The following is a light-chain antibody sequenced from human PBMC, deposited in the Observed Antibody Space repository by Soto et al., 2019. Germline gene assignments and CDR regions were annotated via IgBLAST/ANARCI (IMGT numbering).Light chain of an antibody. CDR2: SNN. J-gene: IGLJ3*02. CDR3: ATWDDRMSSLGV. V-gene: IGLV1-44*01. CDR1: SSNIGSNT. Sequence: QSVLTQPPSASGTPGQRVTMSCSGSSSNIGSNTVNWYQQLPGTAPKLLIYSNNQRPSGVPDRFSGSKSGTSASLAISWLLSEDEADYYCATWDDRMSSLGVFGGGTKLTVL.